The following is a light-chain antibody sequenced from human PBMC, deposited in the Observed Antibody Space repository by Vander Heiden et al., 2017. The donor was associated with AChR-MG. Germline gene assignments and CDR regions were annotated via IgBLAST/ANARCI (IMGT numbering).Light chain of an antibody. J-gene: IGLJ3*02. CDR1: ALPKKY. V-gene: IGLV3-10*01. Sequence: SSALTQPPSVSVAPRPTASNTCSGDALPKKYACWYQQKSGQAPVLVIYEDSKRPAGIPERFSGSSSGTRATFTISGAQVEDEADYYCYSPDSSGNQGVFGGGTKLTVL. CDR2: EDS. CDR3: YSPDSSGNQGV.